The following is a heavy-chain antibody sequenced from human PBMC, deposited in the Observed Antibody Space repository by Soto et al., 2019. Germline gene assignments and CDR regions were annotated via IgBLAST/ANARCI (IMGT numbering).Heavy chain of an antibody. CDR2: ISGSGGST. V-gene: IGHV3-23*01. CDR3: FFQAEDGIRDPVPVSAFLLNRSSDL. Sequence: KGLEWVSAISGSGGSTYYADSVKGRFTISRDNSKNTLYLQMNSRRAEDTAVYYFFFQAEDGIRDPVPVSAFLLNRSSDL. J-gene: IGHJ2*01. D-gene: IGHD2-15*01.